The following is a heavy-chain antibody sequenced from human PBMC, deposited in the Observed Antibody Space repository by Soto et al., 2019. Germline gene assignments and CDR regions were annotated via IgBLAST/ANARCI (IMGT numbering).Heavy chain of an antibody. Sequence: ASVKVSCKASGYTFSAYFIHWVRQAPGQGLEWMGIINPSGGSTSYAQKFQGRVTMTRDTSTSTVYMELSSLRSEDTAVYYCARVYPSDTRYGYVGNNWFDPWGQGTLVTVSS. CDR3: ARVYPSDTRYGYVGNNWFDP. D-gene: IGHD5-18*01. CDR2: INPSGGST. J-gene: IGHJ5*02. CDR1: GYTFSAYF. V-gene: IGHV1-46*03.